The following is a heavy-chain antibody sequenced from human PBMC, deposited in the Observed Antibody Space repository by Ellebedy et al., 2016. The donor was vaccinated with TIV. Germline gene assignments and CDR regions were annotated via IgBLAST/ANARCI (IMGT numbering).Heavy chain of an antibody. CDR1: GYSFTSYW. Sequence: GESLKISCKGSGYSFTSYWIGWVRQMPGKGLEWMGIIYPGYSDTRYSPSFQGQVTITADKSISAAYLQWSSLKASDTAMYYCARPLSPFDYYYGMDVWGQGTTVTVSS. J-gene: IGHJ6*02. CDR2: IYPGYSDT. V-gene: IGHV5-51*01. D-gene: IGHD3-3*01. CDR3: ARPLSPFDYYYGMDV.